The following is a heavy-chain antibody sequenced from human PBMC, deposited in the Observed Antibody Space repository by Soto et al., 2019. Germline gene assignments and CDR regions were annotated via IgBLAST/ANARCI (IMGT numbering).Heavy chain of an antibody. D-gene: IGHD3-3*01. V-gene: IGHV1-18*01. CDR1: GYTFTSYG. Sequence: QVQLVQSGAEVKKPGASVKVSCKASGYTFTSYGISWVRQAPGQGLEWMGWISAYNGKTNYAQKLQGRVTMTTDTSTSTAYMELRSLRSDDTAVYYCARDLSDYDFWSGYPTYDYWGQGTLVTVSS. J-gene: IGHJ4*02. CDR3: ARDLSDYDFWSGYPTYDY. CDR2: ISAYNGKT.